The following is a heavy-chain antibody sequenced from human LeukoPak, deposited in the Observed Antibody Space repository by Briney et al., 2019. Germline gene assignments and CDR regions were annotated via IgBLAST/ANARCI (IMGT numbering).Heavy chain of an antibody. D-gene: IGHD6-13*01. CDR2: ISSSSSYI. CDR1: GFTFSSYS. Sequence: GGSLRLSCAASGFTFSSYSMNWVRQAPGKGLEWVSSISSSSSYIYYADSVKGRFTISRDSAKNSLYLQMNSLRAEDTAVYYCARGEQQLVPYYYYGMDVWGQGTTVTVSS. J-gene: IGHJ6*02. CDR3: ARGEQQLVPYYYYGMDV. V-gene: IGHV3-21*01.